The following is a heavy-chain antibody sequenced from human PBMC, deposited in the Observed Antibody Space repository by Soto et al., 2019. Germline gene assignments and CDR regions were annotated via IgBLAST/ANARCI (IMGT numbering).Heavy chain of an antibody. V-gene: IGHV3-30*18. CDR1: GFTFISYG. J-gene: IGHJ6*02. D-gene: IGHD2-15*01. CDR2: ISYDGSNK. Sequence: QVQLVESGGGVVQPGRSLRLSCAASGFTFISYGMHWVRQAPGKGREWGAVISYDGSNKYYADSVKGRFTISRDNSKNTLYLQMNSLRAEDTAVYYCAKDAWASGGLPYYYYGMDVWGQGTTVTVSS. CDR3: AKDAWASGGLPYYYYGMDV.